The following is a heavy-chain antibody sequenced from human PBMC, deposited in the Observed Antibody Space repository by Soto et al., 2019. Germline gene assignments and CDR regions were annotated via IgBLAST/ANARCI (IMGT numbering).Heavy chain of an antibody. CDR2: ISGSGGST. CDR1: GFTFSSYA. V-gene: IGHV3-23*01. J-gene: IGHJ6*02. D-gene: IGHD5-18*01. Sequence: PGGSLRRSCAASGFTFSSYAMSWVRQAPGKGLEWVSAISGSGGSTYYADSVKGRFTISRDNSKNTLYLQMNSLRAEDTAVYYCAKVVTKAYYYYGMDVWGQGTTVTVSS. CDR3: AKVVTKAYYYYGMDV.